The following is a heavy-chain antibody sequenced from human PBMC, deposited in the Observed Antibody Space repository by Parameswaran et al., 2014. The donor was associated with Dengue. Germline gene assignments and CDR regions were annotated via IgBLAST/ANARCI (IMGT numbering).Heavy chain of an antibody. V-gene: IGHV4-4*08. CDR1: GGSISSYY. CDR3: ARDKSDYKWGASPSGWFDP. D-gene: IGHD4-11*01. CDR2: IYTSGST. Sequence: SETLSLTCTVSGGSISSYYWSWIRQPPGKGLEWIGRIYTSGSTNYNPSLKSRVTISVDTSKNQFSLKLSSVTAADTAVYYCARDKSDYKWGASPSGWFDPWGQGTLVTSPQ. J-gene: IGHJ5*02.